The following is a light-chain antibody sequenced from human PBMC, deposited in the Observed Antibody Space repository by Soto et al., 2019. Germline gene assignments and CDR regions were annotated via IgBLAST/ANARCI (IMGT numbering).Light chain of an antibody. CDR1: QSVSSSY. J-gene: IGKJ1*01. Sequence: EIVLTQSPGTLSLSPGERATLSCRASQSVSSSYLAWYQQKPGQAPRLLIYGASSRATGIPDRFSGSGSGTDFTLTISRLEPEDVAVYYCQPSGSSPQTFGQGPKVEIK. CDR2: GAS. CDR3: QPSGSSPQT. V-gene: IGKV3-20*01.